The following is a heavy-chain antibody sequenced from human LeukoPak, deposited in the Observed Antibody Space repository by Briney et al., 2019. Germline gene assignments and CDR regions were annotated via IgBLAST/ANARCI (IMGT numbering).Heavy chain of an antibody. J-gene: IGHJ3*02. CDR1: GFTFSSYG. Sequence: PGRSLRLSCAASGFTFSSYGMHWVRQAPGKGLEWVAVIWYDGSNKYYADSVKGRFTISRDNSKNTLYLQMNSLRAEDTAVYYCARPTLFIVGGDDAFDIWRQGTMVTVSS. CDR3: ARPTLFIVGGDDAFDI. D-gene: IGHD1-26*01. CDR2: IWYDGSNK. V-gene: IGHV3-33*01.